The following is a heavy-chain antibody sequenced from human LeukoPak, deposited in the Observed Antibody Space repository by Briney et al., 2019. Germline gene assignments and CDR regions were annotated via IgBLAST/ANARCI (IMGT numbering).Heavy chain of an antibody. CDR1: GLTFSSYA. D-gene: IGHD1-26*01. Sequence: GGSLRLSCAASGLTFSSYAMSGVRQARGKGLEWVSSITGSGGSTYNADSVKGRFTISRDNSKNTLYLQMNSLRADDTAVYYCARAIVGVSISDYWGQGTLVTVSS. V-gene: IGHV3-23*01. CDR2: ITGSGGST. CDR3: ARAIVGVSISDY. J-gene: IGHJ4*02.